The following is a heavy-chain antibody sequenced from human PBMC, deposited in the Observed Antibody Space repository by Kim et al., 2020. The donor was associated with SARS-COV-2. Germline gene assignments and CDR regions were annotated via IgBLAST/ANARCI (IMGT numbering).Heavy chain of an antibody. V-gene: IGHV3-66*01. D-gene: IGHD4-17*01. Sequence: TYYADSVQGRFTISRDNSKNTLYLQMNSLITEDTAVYYCATEGVTTLDYWGQGTLVTVSS. CDR2: T. J-gene: IGHJ4*02. CDR3: ATEGVTTLDY.